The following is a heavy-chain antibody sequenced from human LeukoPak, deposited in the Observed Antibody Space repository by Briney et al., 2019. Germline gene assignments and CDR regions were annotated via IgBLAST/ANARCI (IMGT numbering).Heavy chain of an antibody. CDR3: AGHHPRNTVDS. CDR1: GGSIGSYY. J-gene: IGHJ4*02. CDR2: ISDIGSI. D-gene: IGHD2/OR15-2a*01. V-gene: IGHV4-59*08. Sequence: SETLSLTCTVSGGSIGSYYWSWIRQPPGKGLEWIAYISDIGSINYNPSLKSRVTISLDTSKNQFSLKLSSVTATDTAVYYCAGHHPRNTVDSWGQGTLVTVSS.